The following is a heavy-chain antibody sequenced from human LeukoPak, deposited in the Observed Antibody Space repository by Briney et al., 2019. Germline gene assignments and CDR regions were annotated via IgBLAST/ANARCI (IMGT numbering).Heavy chain of an antibody. CDR2: ISNDGSRE. Sequence: GRSLRLSCAPSGFTFSRHGMHWVRQAPGKGLEWVAIISNDGSREYYAHSVEGRFTISRDNSKNTLYLQINSLRAEDTAMYYCAKDVWWSVSWGQGTLVTVSS. D-gene: IGHD2-8*02. V-gene: IGHV3-30*18. CDR3: AKDVWWSVS. J-gene: IGHJ5*02. CDR1: GFTFSRHG.